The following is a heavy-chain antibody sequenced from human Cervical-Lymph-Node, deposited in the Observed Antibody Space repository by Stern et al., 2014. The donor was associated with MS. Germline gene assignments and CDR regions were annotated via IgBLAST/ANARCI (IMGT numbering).Heavy chain of an antibody. CDR2: SGTDGGT. CDR1: GFTFSNFA. CDR3: GKDLHYWSADS. D-gene: IGHD1-1*01. J-gene: IGHJ4*02. Sequence: EVQLVESGGGLVQPGGSLRLSCAGSGFTFSNFAMTLIRPAPGKGLEWVSGSGTDGGTHYAESVKGRFSISRDNSRSTLYLQMEGLRAEDTAVYYCGKDLHYWSADSWGQGTLVTVSS. V-gene: IGHV3-23*04.